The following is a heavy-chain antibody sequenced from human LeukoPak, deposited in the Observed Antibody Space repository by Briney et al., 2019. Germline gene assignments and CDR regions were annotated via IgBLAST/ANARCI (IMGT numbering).Heavy chain of an antibody. CDR3: ARVDTAMVIDY. J-gene: IGHJ4*02. CDR2: IIPILGIA. Sequence: SVKVSCRASGGTFSSYAISWVRQAPGQGLEWMGRIIPILGIANYAQKFQGRVTITADKSTSTAYMELSSLRSEDTAVYYCARVDTAMVIDYWGQGTLVTVSS. CDR1: GGTFSSYA. V-gene: IGHV1-69*04. D-gene: IGHD5-18*01.